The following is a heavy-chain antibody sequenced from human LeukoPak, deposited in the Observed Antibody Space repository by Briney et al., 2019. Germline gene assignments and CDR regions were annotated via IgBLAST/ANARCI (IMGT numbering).Heavy chain of an antibody. CDR1: GITFSTIG. V-gene: IGHV3-23*01. CDR2: ISKSGGST. D-gene: IGHD3-10*01. Sequence: GVSLRLSCAVSGITFSTIGVSWVRLAPGKGLEWVSIISKSGGSTFYADPVRGRFTTSRDNSKDMLYLQMNSLTAEDTAVYYCANVVGGYWGQGTLVTVSS. J-gene: IGHJ4*02. CDR3: ANVVGGY.